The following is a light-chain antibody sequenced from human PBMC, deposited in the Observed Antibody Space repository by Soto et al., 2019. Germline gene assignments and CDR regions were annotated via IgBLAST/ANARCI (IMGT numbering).Light chain of an antibody. CDR1: QSVSSSY. J-gene: IGKJ2*01. CDR2: GAS. Sequence: EIGLTQSPGTLSLSPGERATLSCRASQSVSSSYLAWYQQKPGQAPRLHIYGASSRATGIPDRFSGSGSGTDFTLTINRLEPEDFAVYYCQQYGSSPPYTFGQGTKLEIK. V-gene: IGKV3-20*01. CDR3: QQYGSSPPYT.